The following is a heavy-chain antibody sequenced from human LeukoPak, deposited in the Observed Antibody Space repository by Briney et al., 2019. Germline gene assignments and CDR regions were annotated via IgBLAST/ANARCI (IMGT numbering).Heavy chain of an antibody. V-gene: IGHV1-46*01. CDR1: GYTFTSYY. J-gene: IGHJ5*02. CDR3: ARERRCYDSSSHWFDP. D-gene: IGHD3-22*01. CDR2: INPSGGST. Sequence: ASVKVSCKASGYTFTSYYMHWVRQAPGQGLEWMGIINPSGGSTSYAQKFQGRVTMTRDMSTSTVYMELSSLRSEDTAVYYCARERRCYDSSSHWFDPWGQGTLVTVSS.